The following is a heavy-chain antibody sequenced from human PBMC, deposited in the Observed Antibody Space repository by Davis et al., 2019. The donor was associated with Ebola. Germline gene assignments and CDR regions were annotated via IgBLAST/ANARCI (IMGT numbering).Heavy chain of an antibody. CDR3: ARDLFPSMTIFGVARGAYYYYGMDV. D-gene: IGHD3-3*01. CDR1: GYTFTSYG. CDR2: ISAYNGNT. Sequence: ASVKVSCKASGYTFTSYGISWVRQAPGQGLEWMGWISAYNGNTNYAQKLQGRVTMTTDTSTSTAYMELRSLRSDDTAVYNCARDLFPSMTIFGVARGAYYYYGMDVWGQGTTVTVSS. V-gene: IGHV1-18*01. J-gene: IGHJ6*02.